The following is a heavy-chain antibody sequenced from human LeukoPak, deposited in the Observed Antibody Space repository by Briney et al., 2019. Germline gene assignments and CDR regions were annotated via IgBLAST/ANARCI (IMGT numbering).Heavy chain of an antibody. Sequence: GGSLRLSCAASGFTFSSYWMHWVRQAPGKGVEWVAVISYDGSNKYYADSVKGRFTISRDNSKNTLYLQMNSLRAEDTAVYYCAKDPGHGIAAADIVFFDYWGQGTLVTVSS. J-gene: IGHJ4*02. D-gene: IGHD6-13*01. CDR1: GFTFSSYW. CDR3: AKDPGHGIAAADIVFFDY. V-gene: IGHV3-30*18. CDR2: ISYDGSNK.